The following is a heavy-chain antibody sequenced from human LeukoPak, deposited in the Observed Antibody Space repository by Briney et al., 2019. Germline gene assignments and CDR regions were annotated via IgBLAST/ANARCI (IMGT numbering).Heavy chain of an antibody. D-gene: IGHD1-1*01. J-gene: IGHJ6*03. CDR2: ISAYNGNT. CDR1: GYTFTSYG. V-gene: IGHV1-18*01. CDR3: ARGLERLGPHYYYYMDV. Sequence: ASVKLSCNASGYTFTSYGISWVRQAPGQGLEWMGWISAYNGNTNYAQKFQGRVPITTDTSTRTPYMDLKSLISEHTAVYYCARGLERLGPHYYYYMDVWGKGTTVTVSS.